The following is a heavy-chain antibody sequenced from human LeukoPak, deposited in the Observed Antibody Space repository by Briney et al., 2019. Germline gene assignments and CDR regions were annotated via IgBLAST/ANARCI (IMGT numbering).Heavy chain of an antibody. CDR1: GGTFISYA. J-gene: IGHJ2*01. V-gene: IGHV1-69*13. CDR2: IIPIFGTA. D-gene: IGHD3-3*01. Sequence: GASVKVSCKAAGGTFISYAMSWVRQAPGQGLEWMGGIIPIFGTANCAQKFQGRVTITADESTSTAYMELSSLRSEDTAVYYCARKRITIFGVVNRWYFDLWGRGTLVTVSS. CDR3: ARKRITIFGVVNRWYFDL.